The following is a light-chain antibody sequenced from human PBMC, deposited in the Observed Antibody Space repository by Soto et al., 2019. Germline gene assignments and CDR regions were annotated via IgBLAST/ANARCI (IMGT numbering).Light chain of an antibody. Sequence: IQMTQYQSSLSASVGDRVTIICRASQSISSYLNWYQQKPGKAPKLLIYAASSLQSGVPSRFSGSGSGTDFTLTISRLQPEDFATYYCLSGHSRPFGGGTKVDIK. J-gene: IGKJ4*01. CDR1: QSISSY. V-gene: IGKV1-39*01. CDR3: LSGHSRP. CDR2: AAS.